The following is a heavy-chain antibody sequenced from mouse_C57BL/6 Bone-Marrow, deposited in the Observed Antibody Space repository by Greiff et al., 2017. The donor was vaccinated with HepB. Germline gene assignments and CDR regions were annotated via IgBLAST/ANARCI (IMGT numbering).Heavy chain of an antibody. V-gene: IGHV1-64*01. J-gene: IGHJ4*01. D-gene: IGHD2-4*01. CDR3: ASGYDYGYAMDY. Sequence: QVQLKEPGAELVKPGASVKLSCKASGYTFTSYWMHWVKQRPGQGLEWIGMIHPNSGSTNYNEKFKSKVTLTVDKSSSTAYMQLSSLTSEDSAVYYCASGYDYGYAMDYWGQGTSVTVSS. CDR2: IHPNSGST. CDR1: GYTFTSYW.